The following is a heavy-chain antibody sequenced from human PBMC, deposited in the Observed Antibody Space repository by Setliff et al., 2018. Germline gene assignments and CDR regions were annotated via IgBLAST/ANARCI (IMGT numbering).Heavy chain of an antibody. CDR3: AKFGPLDLTGDWAFDN. CDR1: GDSFSGYY. Sequence: SETLSLTCAVYGDSFSGYYWSWIRQPPGKGLEWIGEINHSGTTNYNPSLKSRVTISVDTSKKQFSLKLSSVTAADTAVYYCAKFGPLDLTGDWAFDNWGQGTLVTVSS. V-gene: IGHV4-34*01. CDR2: INHSGTT. J-gene: IGHJ4*02. D-gene: IGHD7-27*01.